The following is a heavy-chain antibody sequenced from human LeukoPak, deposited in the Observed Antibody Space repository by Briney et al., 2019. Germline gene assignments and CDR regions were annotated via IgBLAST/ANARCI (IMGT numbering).Heavy chain of an antibody. V-gene: IGHV5-51*01. D-gene: IGHD3-22*01. J-gene: IGHJ3*02. CDR2: IYPGDSDT. CDR1: GYSFTSYW. Sequence: GESLKISCKGSGYSFTSYWIGWVRQMPGKGLEWMGIIYPGDSDTRYSPSFQGQVAISADKSISTAYLQWSSLKASDTAMYYCARANYYDSSGYYRGDDAFDIWGQGTMVTVSS. CDR3: ARANYYDSSGYYRGDDAFDI.